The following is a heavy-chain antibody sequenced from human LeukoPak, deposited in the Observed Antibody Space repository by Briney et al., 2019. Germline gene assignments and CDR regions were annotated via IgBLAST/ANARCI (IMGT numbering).Heavy chain of an antibody. D-gene: IGHD2-15*01. Sequence: ASVKVSCKASGYTFTGYYIHWVRQAPGQGLECMGWINPNSGGTNYAQKFQGRVTMTRDTSISTAYMELSRLRSDDTAVYYCARDSDNCSGGSCYYSYWFDPWGQGTLVTVSS. CDR3: ARDSDNCSGGSCYYSYWFDP. V-gene: IGHV1-2*02. CDR1: GYTFTGYY. CDR2: INPNSGGT. J-gene: IGHJ5*02.